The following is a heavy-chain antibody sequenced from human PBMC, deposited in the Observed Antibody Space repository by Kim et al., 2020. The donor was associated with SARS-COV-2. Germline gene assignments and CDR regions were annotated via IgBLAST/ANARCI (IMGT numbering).Heavy chain of an antibody. D-gene: IGHD3-9*01. Sequence: GGSLRLSCAASGFTFSSYWMSWVRQAPGKGLEWVANIKQDGSEKYYVDSVKGRFTISRDNAKNSLYLQMNSLRAEDTAVYYCARECRVLRYFDWLWTPQNAYYGMDVWGQGTTVTVSS. V-gene: IGHV3-7*01. CDR1: GFTFSSYW. CDR2: IKQDGSEK. J-gene: IGHJ6*02. CDR3: ARECRVLRYFDWLWTPQNAYYGMDV.